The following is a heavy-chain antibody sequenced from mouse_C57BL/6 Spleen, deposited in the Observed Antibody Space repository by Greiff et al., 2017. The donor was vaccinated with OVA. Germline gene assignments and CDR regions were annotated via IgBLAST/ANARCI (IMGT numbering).Heavy chain of an antibody. J-gene: IGHJ4*01. CDR3: ASTDDYDRYYYAMDY. CDR2: INPGSGGT. V-gene: IGHV1-54*01. CDR1: GYAFTNYL. D-gene: IGHD2-4*01. Sequence: QVQLQQSGAELVRPGTSVKVSCKASGYAFTNYLIEWVKQRPGQGLEWIGVINPGSGGTNYTEKFKGKATLPADKASSTAYMQLSSLTSEDSAVYFYASTDDYDRYYYAMDYWGQGTSVTVSS.